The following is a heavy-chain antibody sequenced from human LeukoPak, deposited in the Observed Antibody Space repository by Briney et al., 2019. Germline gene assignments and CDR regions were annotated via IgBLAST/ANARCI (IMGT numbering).Heavy chain of an antibody. Sequence: PGGSLRLSCAASGFTFSSYWMHWVRQAPGQGLVWVSRINSDGSSTYYADSVKGRFTISRDNSKNTLYLQMNSLRAEDAAVYFCAKAPVTSCRGAYCYPFDSWGQGTLVTVSS. V-gene: IGHV3-74*01. CDR3: AKAPVTSCRGAYCYPFDS. CDR2: INSDGSST. D-gene: IGHD2-21*01. CDR1: GFTFSSYW. J-gene: IGHJ4*02.